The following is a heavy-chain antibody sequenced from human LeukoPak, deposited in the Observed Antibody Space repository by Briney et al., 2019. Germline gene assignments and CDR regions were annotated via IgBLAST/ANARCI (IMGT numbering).Heavy chain of an antibody. V-gene: IGHV3-23*01. J-gene: IGHJ4*02. CDR2: ISGSGDTT. Sequence: GGSLRLSCVASGFTFNNFTMRWVRQAPGKGLEWVSAISGSGDTTYYADSVKGRFTISRDNSKNTLFLQMNSLRVEDTAVYYCTKPDCPSTSCYTLDYWGQGILVTVSA. D-gene: IGHD2-2*02. CDR3: TKPDCPSTSCYTLDY. CDR1: GFTFNNFT.